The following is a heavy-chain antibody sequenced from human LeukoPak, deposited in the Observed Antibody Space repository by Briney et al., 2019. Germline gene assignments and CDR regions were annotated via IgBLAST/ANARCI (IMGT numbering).Heavy chain of an antibody. CDR1: GYTFTNYN. D-gene: IGHD2-2*01. CDR3: AREDSCSGTSCCRR. Sequence: ASVKVSCKTSGYTFTNYNVVWVRQAPGQGLEWMGWISSYNGNTNYAQKFQGRATMTTDTSTTTAYMELQSLMSDDAAVYYCAREDSCSGTSCCRRWGQGTLVTVSS. CDR2: ISSYNGNT. V-gene: IGHV1-18*01. J-gene: IGHJ4*02.